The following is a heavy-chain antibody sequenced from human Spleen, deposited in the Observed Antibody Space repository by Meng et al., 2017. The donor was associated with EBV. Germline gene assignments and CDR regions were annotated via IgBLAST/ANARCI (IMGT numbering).Heavy chain of an antibody. CDR2: ITPSNNST. Sequence: PLVESGAEMKKPGDSVKVSCKTSGDTLTIDYMHWVRQAPGRGPEWMGRITPSNNSTNYAEKFEGRVTMTSDMSTNTVYMELSSLGSGDTAVYYCARDGVGYDFLTGSYPNWFDPWGQGTLVTVSS. J-gene: IGHJ5*02. V-gene: IGHV1-46*01. CDR1: GDTLTIDY. CDR3: ARDGVGYDFLTGSYPNWFDP. D-gene: IGHD3-9*01.